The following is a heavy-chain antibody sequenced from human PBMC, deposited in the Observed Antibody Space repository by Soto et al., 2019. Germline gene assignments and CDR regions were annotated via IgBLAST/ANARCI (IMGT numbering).Heavy chain of an antibody. Sequence: XETLSITFSVSGGSISSPPYDWGWIRQPPGKGLEWIVSIYYSGSTYYSPSLKSRVTISVGTSKNQFSLKVSSVTAADTAVYYCARPPGITTSRRDDWGQGTLVTVSS. CDR1: GGSISSPPYD. V-gene: IGHV4-39*01. D-gene: IGHD1-1*01. CDR3: ARPPGITTSRRDD. CDR2: IYYSGST. J-gene: IGHJ4*02.